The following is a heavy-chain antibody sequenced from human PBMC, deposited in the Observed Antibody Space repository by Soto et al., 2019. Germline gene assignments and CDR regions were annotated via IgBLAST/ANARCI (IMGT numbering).Heavy chain of an antibody. CDR1: GFTFSSYD. D-gene: IGHD3-22*01. V-gene: IGHV3-13*01. J-gene: IGHJ4*02. Sequence: PGGSLRLSCAASGFTFSSYDMHWVRQATGKGLEWVSAIDTAGDTYYPDSVKGRFTVSRENAKNSFYLQMNNLRADDTAVYYCARGPLSDSSASYINYWGQGTLVTVSS. CDR3: ARGPLSDSSASYINY. CDR2: IDTAGDT.